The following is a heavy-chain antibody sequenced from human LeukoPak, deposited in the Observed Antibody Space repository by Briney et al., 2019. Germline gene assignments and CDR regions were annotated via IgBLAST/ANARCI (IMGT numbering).Heavy chain of an antibody. V-gene: IGHV3-74*01. CDR1: GFTFSSYW. D-gene: IGHD5-18*01. Sequence: GGSLRLSCAASGFTFSSYWMHWVRQAPGKGLVWVSRINSDGSSTSYADSVKGRFTISRDNAKNTLYLQMNSLRAEDTAVYYCARVGYSHGWDDAFDIWGQGTMVTVSS. J-gene: IGHJ3*02. CDR2: INSDGSST. CDR3: ARVGYSHGWDDAFDI.